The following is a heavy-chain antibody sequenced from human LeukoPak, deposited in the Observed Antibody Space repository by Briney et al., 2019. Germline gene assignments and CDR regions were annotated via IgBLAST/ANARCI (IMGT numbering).Heavy chain of an antibody. V-gene: IGHV3-23*01. D-gene: IGHD3-10*01. CDR3: AKDGDYYGSGSYFY. CDR1: GFSFSSYA. J-gene: IGHJ4*02. CDR2: ISTSGIST. Sequence: GGSLRLSCAASGFSFSSYAMNWVRQAPGKGLEWVSSISTSGISTYYADSVKGRFTISRDNSKNTLYLQMNSLRAEDTAVYYCAKDGDYYGSGSYFYWGQGTLVTVSS.